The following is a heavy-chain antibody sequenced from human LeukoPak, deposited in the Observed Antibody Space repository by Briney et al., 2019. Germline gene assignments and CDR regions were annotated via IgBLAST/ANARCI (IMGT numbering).Heavy chain of an antibody. D-gene: IGHD3-22*01. J-gene: IGHJ4*02. V-gene: IGHV1-69*05. CDR1: GGTFSSYA. CDR2: IIPIFGTA. CDR3: ASELAGDGSGYYRDY. Sequence: ASVKVSCTASGGTFSSYAISWVRQAPGQGLEWMGGIIPIFGTANYAQKFQGRVTITTEESTSTAYMELSSLRSEDTAVYYCASELAGDGSGYYRDYWGQGTLVTVSS.